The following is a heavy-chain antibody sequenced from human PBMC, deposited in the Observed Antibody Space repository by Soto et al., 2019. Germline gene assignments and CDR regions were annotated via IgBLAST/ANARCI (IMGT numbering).Heavy chain of an antibody. CDR1: CGSISSYY. Sequence: PSETLSLTCTVSCGSISSYYWSWIRQPPGKGLEWIGYIYYSGSTNYNPSLKSRVTISVDTSKNQFSLKLSSVTAADTAVYYCAREITYYYDSSGYYYMDPWGQGTLVTVSS. CDR3: AREITYYYDSSGYYYMDP. CDR2: IYYSGST. J-gene: IGHJ4*02. V-gene: IGHV4-59*01. D-gene: IGHD3-22*01.